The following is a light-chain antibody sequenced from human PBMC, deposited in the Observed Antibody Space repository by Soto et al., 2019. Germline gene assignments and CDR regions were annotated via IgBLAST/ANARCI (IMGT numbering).Light chain of an antibody. CDR2: GAS. Sequence: EIELTLSAGTLSLSPGERATLSCRPRQIVSSSYLAWYQQTPGQAPRLLLYGASTRATGIPARFSGSGSGTEFTPTISSLQSEAFAGYYGQQYTNWPPMYTFGQATKVDIK. J-gene: IGKJ2*01. V-gene: IGKV3-15*01. CDR1: QIVSSSY. CDR3: QQYTNWPPMYT.